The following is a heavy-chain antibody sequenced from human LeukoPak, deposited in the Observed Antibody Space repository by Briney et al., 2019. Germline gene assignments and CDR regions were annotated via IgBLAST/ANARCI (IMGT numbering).Heavy chain of an antibody. D-gene: IGHD2-15*01. Sequence: GGSLRLSCAASRFAFHNYAMTWVRQAPERGLEWVSSISVDGGDIKYTDSAKGRFTISRDNSMNTLYLQMNSLRAEDTAVYYCAKDAATLDAFDIWGQGTMVTVSS. V-gene: IGHV3-23*01. CDR2: ISVDGGDI. CDR1: RFAFHNYA. J-gene: IGHJ3*02. CDR3: AKDAATLDAFDI.